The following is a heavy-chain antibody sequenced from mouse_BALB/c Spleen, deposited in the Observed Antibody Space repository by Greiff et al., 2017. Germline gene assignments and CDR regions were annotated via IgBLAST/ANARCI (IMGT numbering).Heavy chain of an antibody. CDR3: ARQGDTYDGYPAWFAY. D-gene: IGHD2-3*01. Sequence: EVKLVESGGGLVQPGGSLKLSCAASGFTFSSYTMSWVRQTPEKRLEWVAYISNGGGSTYYPDTVKGRFTISRDNAKNTLYLQMSSLKSEDTAMYYCARQGDTYDGYPAWFAYWGQGTLVTVSA. CDR2: ISNGGGST. J-gene: IGHJ3*01. V-gene: IGHV5-12-2*01. CDR1: GFTFSSYT.